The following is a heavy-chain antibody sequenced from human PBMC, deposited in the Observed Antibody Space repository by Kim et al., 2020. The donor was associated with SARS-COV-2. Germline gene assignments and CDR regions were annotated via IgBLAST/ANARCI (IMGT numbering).Heavy chain of an antibody. J-gene: IGHJ1*01. CDR3: ARGGTQDTERSQH. V-gene: IGHV3-53*01. D-gene: IGHD1-1*01. Sequence: GGSLRLSCAASGFTVSSNYMTWVRQAPGKGLEWVSVLYTGGNTYYADSVKGRFTISRDNSKNTLYLQMNSLRAEDTAVYYCARGGTQDTERSQHWGQGT. CDR2: LYTGGNT. CDR1: GFTVSSNY.